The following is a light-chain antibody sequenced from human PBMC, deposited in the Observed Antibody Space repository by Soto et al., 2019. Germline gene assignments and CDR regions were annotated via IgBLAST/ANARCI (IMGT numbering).Light chain of an antibody. V-gene: IGLV1-40*01. Sequence: QSVLTQPPSVSGAPGQRVTISCTGSSSNIGAGYDVHWYQQLPGTAPKLLIYGNSNRPSGVPDRFSGSKSGTSASLAITGLQAEDEADQYCQSYDSSLSGWKVFGGGTKLTVL. J-gene: IGLJ2*01. CDR3: QSYDSSLSGWKV. CDR1: SSNIGAGYD. CDR2: GNS.